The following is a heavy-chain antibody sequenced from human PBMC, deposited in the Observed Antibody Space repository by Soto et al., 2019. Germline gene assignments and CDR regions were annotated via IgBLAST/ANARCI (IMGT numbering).Heavy chain of an antibody. CDR1: GFTFSSYA. V-gene: IGHV3-23*01. CDR3: AKGSRYSGYFFMDV. Sequence: EVQLLESGGGLVQPGGSLRLSCAASGFTFSSYAMSWVRQAPGKGLEWVSAISGSGGSTYYADSVKGRFTISRDNSKNTLYPQLNSLTAEDTAVYYCAKGSRYSGYFFMDVWANGTTVTVSS. J-gene: IGHJ6*04. CDR2: ISGSGGST. D-gene: IGHD5-12*01.